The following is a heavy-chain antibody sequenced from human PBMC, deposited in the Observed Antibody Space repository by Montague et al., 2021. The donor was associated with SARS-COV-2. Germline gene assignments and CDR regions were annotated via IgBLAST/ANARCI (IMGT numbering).Heavy chain of an antibody. CDR3: VRAYSGSYWGAFDI. D-gene: IGHD1-26*01. V-gene: IGHV3-21*01. Sequence: SLRLSCAASGFTFSSYSMNWVRQAPGKGLEWVSSISSSSSYIYYADSVKGRFTISRDNAKNSLYLQMNSLRAEDTAVYYCVRAYSGSYWGAFDIWGQGTMVTVSS. J-gene: IGHJ3*02. CDR2: ISSSSSYI. CDR1: GFTFSSYS.